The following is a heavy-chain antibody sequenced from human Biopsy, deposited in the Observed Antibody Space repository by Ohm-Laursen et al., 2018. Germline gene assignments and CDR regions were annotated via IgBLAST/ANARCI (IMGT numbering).Heavy chain of an antibody. CDR3: ARDLPYYENSGYGAFDM. D-gene: IGHD3-22*01. CDR2: IYNTGST. CDR1: GGFISTYY. Sequence: SDILSLTCTVSGGFISTYYWNWIRQPAVKALEWIGRIYNTGSTNYNPSLQSRVTMSVDTSKNQFSLKMSSVTAADTAVYYCARDLPYYENSGYGAFDMWGQGTMVTVSS. V-gene: IGHV4-4*07. J-gene: IGHJ3*02.